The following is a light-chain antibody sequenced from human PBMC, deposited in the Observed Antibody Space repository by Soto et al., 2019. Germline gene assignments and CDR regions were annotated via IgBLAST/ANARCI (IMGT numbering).Light chain of an antibody. J-gene: IGKJ1*01. V-gene: IGKV3-15*01. Sequence: EIVMTQSPSTLSVSPGESVTLSCRASLTMNNNIAWYQHKPGQAPRLLILGASSRATGVPGRFSGSGFGTEFTLSISSLQSEDFAVYYCQQYNERTPWTFGQGTTVEMK. CDR1: LTMNNN. CDR2: GAS. CDR3: QQYNERTPWT.